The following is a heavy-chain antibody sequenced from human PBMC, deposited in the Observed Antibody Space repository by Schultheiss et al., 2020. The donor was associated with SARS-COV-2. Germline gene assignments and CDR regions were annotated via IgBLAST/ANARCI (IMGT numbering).Heavy chain of an antibody. J-gene: IGHJ6*02. Sequence: GESLKISCTASGFTFGDYAMSWVRQAPGKGLEWVGFIRSKAYGGTTEYAASVKGRFTISRDDSKSIAYLQMNSLKTEDTAVYYCTRVGAQSRQWLVLSHYYYGMDVWGQGTTVTVSS. CDR2: IRSKAYGGTT. CDR3: TRVGAQSRQWLVLSHYYYGMDV. CDR1: GFTFGDYA. V-gene: IGHV3-49*04. D-gene: IGHD6-19*01.